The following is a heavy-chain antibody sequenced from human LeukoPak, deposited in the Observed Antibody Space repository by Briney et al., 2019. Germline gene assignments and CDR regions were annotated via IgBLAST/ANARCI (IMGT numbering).Heavy chain of an antibody. J-gene: IGHJ4*02. CDR1: GFTFSSYG. CDR2: ISYDGSNK. CDR3: ARDVAGYSYEDY. Sequence: GGSLRLSCAASGFTFSSYGMHWVRQAPGKGLEWVAVISYDGSNKYYADSVKGRFTISRDNSKNTLYLQMNSLRAEDTAVYYCARDVAGYSYEDYWGQGTLVTVSS. V-gene: IGHV3-30*03. D-gene: IGHD5-18*01.